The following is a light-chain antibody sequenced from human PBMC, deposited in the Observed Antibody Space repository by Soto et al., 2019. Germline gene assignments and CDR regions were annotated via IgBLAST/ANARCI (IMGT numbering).Light chain of an antibody. CDR3: HQYVSSWT. J-gene: IGKJ1*01. CDR1: QSVSSSY. Sequence: EIGLTQSAGTLSLSPGERVTLSWRASQSVSSSYLAWYQQKPGQAPRLLIYGASSRATGIPDRFSGSGSGTDFTLTISRLEPEDFAVYYCHQYVSSWTFGQGTKVDIK. CDR2: GAS. V-gene: IGKV3-20*01.